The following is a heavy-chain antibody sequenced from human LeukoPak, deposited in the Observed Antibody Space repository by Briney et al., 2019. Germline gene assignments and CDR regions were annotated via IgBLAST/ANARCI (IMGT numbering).Heavy chain of an antibody. V-gene: IGHV1-18*01. Sequence: ASVKVSCKAPGYTFSNFGINWVRQAPGQGLEWMGWISGNNDNPNYGQKFQGRFTVTTDSSTNTAYMELRNLRLDDTAVYYCARDRGWYHADSWGQGTLVTVSS. CDR1: GYTFSNFG. CDR2: ISGNNDNP. J-gene: IGHJ4*02. D-gene: IGHD6-19*01. CDR3: ARDRGWYHADS.